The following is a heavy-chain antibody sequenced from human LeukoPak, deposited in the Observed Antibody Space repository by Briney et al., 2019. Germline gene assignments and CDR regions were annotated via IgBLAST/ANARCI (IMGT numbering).Heavy chain of an antibody. CDR2: INAGNGNT. CDR1: GYTFTIYG. D-gene: IGHD3-10*01. Sequence: GASVTVSCKASGYTFTIYGISWVRQAPGQRLEWMGWINAGNGNTKYSQKFQGRVTITRDTSASTAYMELSSLRSEDTAVYYCASRGHTYYYGSGSPQIFDYWGQGTLVTVSS. CDR3: ASRGHTYYYGSGSPQIFDY. V-gene: IGHV1-3*01. J-gene: IGHJ4*02.